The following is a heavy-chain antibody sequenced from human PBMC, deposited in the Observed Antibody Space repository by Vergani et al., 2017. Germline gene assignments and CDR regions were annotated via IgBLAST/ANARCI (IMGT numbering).Heavy chain of an antibody. V-gene: IGHV4-59*11. Sequence: QVQLQESGPGLVKPSETLSLTCTVSGGSISSHYWSWIRQPPGKGLEWIGYIYYSGSTNYNPSLKSRVTISVETSKNQFSLKLSSVTAADTAVYYCARGRFDWNYWYFDLWGRGTLVTVSS. D-gene: IGHD3-9*01. J-gene: IGHJ2*01. CDR1: GGSISSHY. CDR3: ARGRFDWNYWYFDL. CDR2: IYYSGST.